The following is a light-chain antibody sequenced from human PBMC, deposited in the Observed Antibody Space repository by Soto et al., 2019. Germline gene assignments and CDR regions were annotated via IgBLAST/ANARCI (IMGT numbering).Light chain of an antibody. CDR1: QTISTL. V-gene: IGKV1-5*01. CDR2: DAS. CDR3: QQYSHLVT. J-gene: IGKJ2*01. Sequence: IQMTQPPSTLSAPVGDRVTINCPASQTISTLLAWFQHKPGKAPNLLIYDASNLESGVPSRFSGSGSGTEFPLTISSLQSDDSAPYFCQQYSHLVTFGQGTKLEIK.